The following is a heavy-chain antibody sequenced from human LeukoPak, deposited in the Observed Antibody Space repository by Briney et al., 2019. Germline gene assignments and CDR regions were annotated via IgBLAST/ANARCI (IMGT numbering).Heavy chain of an antibody. D-gene: IGHD6-13*01. V-gene: IGHV4-38-2*02. Sequence: PSETLSLTCTVSDYSITRAYYWGWIRQPPGKGLEWIGSIYHSGTTYYNPSLKSRVTISVDTSKNQFPLRLSSVTAADTAVYYCARLAAGPGGYWGQGTLVTVSS. J-gene: IGHJ4*02. CDR1: DYSITRAYY. CDR2: IYHSGTT. CDR3: ARLAAGPGGY.